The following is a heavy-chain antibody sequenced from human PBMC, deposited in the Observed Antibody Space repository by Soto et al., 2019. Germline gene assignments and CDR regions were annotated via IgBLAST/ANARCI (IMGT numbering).Heavy chain of an antibody. D-gene: IGHD3-22*01. V-gene: IGHV3-23*01. CDR3: AKNPFRRNYYXSSGYLDY. Sequence: GGSLRLSCAASGFTFSSYAMSWVRQAPGKGLEWVSAISGSGGSTYYADSVKGRFTISRDNSKNTLYLQMNSLRAEDTAVYYCAKNPFRRNYYXSSGYLDYWGQGTLVTVSS. CDR2: ISGSGGST. J-gene: IGHJ4*02. CDR1: GFTFSSYA.